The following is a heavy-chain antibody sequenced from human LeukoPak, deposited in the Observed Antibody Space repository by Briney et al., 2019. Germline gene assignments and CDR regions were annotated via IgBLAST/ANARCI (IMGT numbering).Heavy chain of an antibody. CDR2: IYYSGST. V-gene: IGHV4-59*01. Sequence: PSETLSLTCTVSGGSISSYHWSWIRQPPGKGLEWIGYIYYSGSTNYNPSLKSRVTISADTSKNQFSLKLSSVTAADTAVYYCAREIGNWFDPWGQGTLVTVSS. J-gene: IGHJ5*02. CDR1: GGSISSYH. CDR3: AREIGNWFDP.